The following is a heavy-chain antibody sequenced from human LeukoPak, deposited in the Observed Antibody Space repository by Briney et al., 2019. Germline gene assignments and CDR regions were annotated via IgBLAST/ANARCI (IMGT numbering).Heavy chain of an antibody. J-gene: IGHJ3*02. CDR2: INTDGSST. D-gene: IGHD7-27*01. Sequence: GGPLRLSCAASGFTFRKYWMHWVRQGPGRGLVWVARINTDGSSTSYADSVKGRFTISRDNAKNTLYLQMNSLRAEDTAVYYCAKYTGRRAFDMWGQGTMVTVSS. V-gene: IGHV3-74*01. CDR1: GFTFRKYW. CDR3: AKYTGRRAFDM.